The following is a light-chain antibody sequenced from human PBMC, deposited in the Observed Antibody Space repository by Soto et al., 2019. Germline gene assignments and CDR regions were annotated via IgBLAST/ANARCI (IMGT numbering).Light chain of an antibody. CDR1: QSVSSTY. V-gene: IGKV3-20*01. Sequence: EIVLTQSPGTLPLSPGERATLXXRASQSVSSTYVAGYQQKPGKAPRVXSDGASSRATVSPDRFSGSGAGTDFTLTISRLEPADFAVYSCQQYDSSTSTFGPGTRLEIK. CDR3: QQYDSSTST. CDR2: GAS. J-gene: IGKJ5*01.